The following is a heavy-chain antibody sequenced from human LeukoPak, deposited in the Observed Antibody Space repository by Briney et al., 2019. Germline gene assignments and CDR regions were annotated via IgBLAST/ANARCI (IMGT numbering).Heavy chain of an antibody. D-gene: IGHD2-15*01. Sequence: PGGSLRLSCAASGFTFSSYAMSWVRQAPGKGLEWVSTISIGGRNTDYADSVKGRFTISGDNSKNTLYLQMNSLRAEDTAVYYCARYSVVAGRFLDYWGQGTLVTVSS. CDR2: ISIGGRNT. V-gene: IGHV3-23*01. CDR3: ARYSVVAGRFLDY. J-gene: IGHJ4*02. CDR1: GFTFSSYA.